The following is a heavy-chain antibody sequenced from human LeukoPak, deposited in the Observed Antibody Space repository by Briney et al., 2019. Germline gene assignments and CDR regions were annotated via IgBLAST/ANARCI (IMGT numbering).Heavy chain of an antibody. V-gene: IGHV3-53*01. J-gene: IGHJ6*03. CDR2: IYSGGHT. Sequence: GASLRLSCAASGFIVSSNYMNWVRQAPGKGLEWVSVIYSGGHTYYTDSVKGRFTISRDNSNNTLYLHMNSLRPDDTAVYYCARSTRDGYNHYHYYYMDVWGKGTTVTVSS. CDR3: ARSTRDGYNHYHYYYMDV. CDR1: GFIVSSNY. D-gene: IGHD5-24*01.